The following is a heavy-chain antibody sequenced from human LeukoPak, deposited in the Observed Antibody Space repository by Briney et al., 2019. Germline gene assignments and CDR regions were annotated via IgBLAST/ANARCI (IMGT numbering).Heavy chain of an antibody. V-gene: IGHV3-30*03. CDR2: ISYDGSNK. D-gene: IGHD3-22*01. CDR3: ARDSSGFNGGVDY. J-gene: IGHJ4*02. CDR1: GFTFSSYG. Sequence: GGSLRLSCAASGFTFSSYGMSWVRQAPGKGLEWVAVISYDGSNKYYADSVKGQFTISRDNSKNTLYLQMNSLRAEDTAVYYCARDSSGFNGGVDYWGQGTLVTVSP.